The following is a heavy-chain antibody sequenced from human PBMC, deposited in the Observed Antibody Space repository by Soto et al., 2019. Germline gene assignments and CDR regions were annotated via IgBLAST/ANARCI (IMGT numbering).Heavy chain of an antibody. D-gene: IGHD4-17*01. CDR2: ISGSGGST. V-gene: IGHV3-23*01. CDR1: GFTFSSYA. J-gene: IGHJ3*02. CDR3: AKRGAYDYGDYDAFDI. Sequence: EVQLLESGGGLVQPGGSLRLSCAASGFTFSSYAMSWVRQAPGKGLEWVSAISGSGGSTYYADSVKGRFTISRDNSKNPLYLQMNSLRAEDTAVYYCAKRGAYDYGDYDAFDIWGQGTMVTVSS.